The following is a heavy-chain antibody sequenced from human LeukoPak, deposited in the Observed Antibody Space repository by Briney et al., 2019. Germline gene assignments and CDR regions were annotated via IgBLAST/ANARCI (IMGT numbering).Heavy chain of an antibody. CDR1: GFTLSSYW. CDR3: ARRYCGGDCHSPYFDY. CDR2: IKQDGSER. Sequence: GGSLRLSCAASGFTLSSYWMSLVRQAPGKGLEWVANIKQDGSERYYVDSVKGRFTISRDNAKNSLYLQMNSLRAEDTAVYYCARRYCGGDCHSPYFDYWGQGTLVTVSS. J-gene: IGHJ4*02. V-gene: IGHV3-7*01. D-gene: IGHD2-21*02.